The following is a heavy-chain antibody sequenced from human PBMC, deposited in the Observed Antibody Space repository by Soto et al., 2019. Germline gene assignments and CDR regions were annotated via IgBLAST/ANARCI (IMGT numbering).Heavy chain of an antibody. CDR3: AGAGFAAFDQ. D-gene: IGHD6-13*01. V-gene: IGHV3-21*01. CDR2: ISSSSGHI. J-gene: IGHJ4*02. Sequence: GSLRLSCEASGFTFSIYSMKWIRQPPGRGLEWISSISSSSGHIYFADSVKGRFTISRDNAKNSVYLQMDNVKVEDTAVYYCAGAGFAAFDQWGQGTLVTVSS. CDR1: GFTFSIYS.